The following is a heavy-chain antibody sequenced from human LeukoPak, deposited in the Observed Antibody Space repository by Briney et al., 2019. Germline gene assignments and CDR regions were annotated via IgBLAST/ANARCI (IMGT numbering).Heavy chain of an antibody. CDR1: GGSISSSSYY. CDR2: IYYSGST. V-gene: IGHV4-39*07. J-gene: IGHJ4*02. CDR3: ARGIYNQVTYFDY. Sequence: PSETLSLTCTVSGGSISSSSYYWGWIRQPPGKGLEWIGSIYYSGSTYYNPSLKSRVTISVDTSKNQFSLKLSSVTAADTAVYYCARGIYNQVTYFDYWGQGTLVTVSS. D-gene: IGHD5-12*01.